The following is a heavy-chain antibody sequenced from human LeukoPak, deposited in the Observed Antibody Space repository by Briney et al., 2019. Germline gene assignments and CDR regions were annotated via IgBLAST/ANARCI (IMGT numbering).Heavy chain of an antibody. D-gene: IGHD1-26*01. CDR1: GFTFSSYA. V-gene: IGHV3-23*01. CDR3: AKVLGPLTVTHSGASYFDY. J-gene: IGHJ4*02. Sequence: PGGSLRLSCAASGFTFSSYAMSWVRQAPGKGLEWVSAISGSGGSTYYADSVKGRFTISRDNSKNTLYLQMNSLRAEDTAVYYCAKVLGPLTVTHSGASYFDYWGQGTLVTVSS. CDR2: ISGSGGST.